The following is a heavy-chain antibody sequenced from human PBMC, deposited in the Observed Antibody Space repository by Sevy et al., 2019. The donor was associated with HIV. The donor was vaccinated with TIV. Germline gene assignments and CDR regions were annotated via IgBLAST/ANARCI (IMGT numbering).Heavy chain of an antibody. Sequence: GGSLRLSCAASGFTFSNYAMNWVRQAPGKGLEWVSAISGSGGTTYYADSVKGRFTISRVNSKNTLYLQMSSLRAEDTAVYYCAKASTIAAAGGLFDCWGQGTLVTVSS. J-gene: IGHJ4*02. CDR3: AKASTIAAAGGLFDC. V-gene: IGHV3-23*01. CDR2: ISGSGGTT. D-gene: IGHD6-13*01. CDR1: GFTFSNYA.